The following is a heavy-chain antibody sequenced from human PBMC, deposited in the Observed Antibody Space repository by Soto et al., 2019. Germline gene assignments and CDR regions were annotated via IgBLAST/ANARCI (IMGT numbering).Heavy chain of an antibody. V-gene: IGHV1-3*01. CDR3: ARDQSGVVVATAFDY. Sequence: ASVKVSCKASGYTFTSYAMHWVRQAPGQRLEWMGWINAGNGNTKYSQKFQGRVTITRDTSASTAYMELSSLRSEDTAVYYCARDQSGVVVATAFDYWGQGTLVTVSS. J-gene: IGHJ4*02. CDR2: INAGNGNT. CDR1: GYTFTSYA. D-gene: IGHD2-15*01.